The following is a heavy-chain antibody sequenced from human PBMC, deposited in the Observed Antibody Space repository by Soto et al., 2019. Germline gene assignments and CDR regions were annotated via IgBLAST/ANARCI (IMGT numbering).Heavy chain of an antibody. D-gene: IGHD3-22*01. CDR1: GYTFTSYA. V-gene: IGHV1-3*05. Sequence: QVQLVQSGAEEKKPGASVKVSCKASGYTFTSYAMHWVRQAPGQRLEWMGRISGDNGNTKFSQKFQGRLTITRDTCATPAYMELSSLRSDATAVYYFASDRLLLAGWFVSWGQGTLVTVSS. CDR2: ISGDNGNT. CDR3: ASDRLLLAGWFVS. J-gene: IGHJ5*01.